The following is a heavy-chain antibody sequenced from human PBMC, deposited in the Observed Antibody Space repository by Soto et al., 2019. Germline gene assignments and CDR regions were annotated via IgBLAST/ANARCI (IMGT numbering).Heavy chain of an antibody. CDR2: ISGSGGST. CDR3: AKGRIAARPPDY. D-gene: IGHD6-6*01. J-gene: IGHJ4*02. V-gene: IGHV3-23*01. Sequence: EVQLLESGGGLVXPGGSLXLSXAXSXXXXXXXAXXXVRQAPGKGLEWVSAISGSGGSTYYADSVKGRFTISRDNSKNTLYLQMNSLRAEGTAVYYCAKGRIAARPPDYWGQGTLVTVSS. CDR1: XXXXXXXA.